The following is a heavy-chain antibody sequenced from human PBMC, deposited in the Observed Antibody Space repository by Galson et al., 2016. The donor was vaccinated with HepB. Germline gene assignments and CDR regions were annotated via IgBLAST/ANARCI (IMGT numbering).Heavy chain of an antibody. D-gene: IGHD4-11*01. V-gene: IGHV3-7*01. CDR3: ARTRRNTDELDY. CDR1: GFNFNSYW. Sequence: SLRLSCAASGFNFNSYWLNWVRQSPVKGLEWVANINPDGRAKTYVNSVKGRFTISRDNAKNSLFLQMHSLGAEDTAVYYCARTRRNTDELDYWGQGTLVTVSS. CDR2: INPDGRAK. J-gene: IGHJ4*02.